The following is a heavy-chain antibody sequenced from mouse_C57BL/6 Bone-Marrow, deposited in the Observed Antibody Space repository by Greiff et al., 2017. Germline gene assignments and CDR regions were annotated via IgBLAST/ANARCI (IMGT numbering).Heavy chain of an antibody. CDR2: IHPNSGST. Sequence: VQLQQPGAELVKPGASLKLSYWMHWVKQRPGQGLEWIGMIHPNSGSTNYNEKLKSKATLTVDKSSSTDYMQLSSLTSEDSAVYYCARWRLLRWYFDVWGTGTTVTVSS. D-gene: IGHD1-1*01. V-gene: IGHV1-64*01. J-gene: IGHJ1*03. CDR1: W. CDR3: ARWRLLRWYFDV.